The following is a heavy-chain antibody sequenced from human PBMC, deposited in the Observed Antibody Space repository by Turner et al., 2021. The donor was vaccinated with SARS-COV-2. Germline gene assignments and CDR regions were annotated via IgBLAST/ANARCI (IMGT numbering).Heavy chain of an antibody. CDR2: IYSGGST. J-gene: IGHJ3*02. Sequence: SNYMSWVRQAPGKGLEWVSVIYSGGSTYYADSMKGRFTISRDNSKNTLYLQMNSLRAEDTAVYYCARGYSSGWYQRGAFDIWGQGTMVTVSS. V-gene: IGHV3-53*01. CDR1: SNY. CDR3: ARGYSSGWYQRGAFDI. D-gene: IGHD6-19*01.